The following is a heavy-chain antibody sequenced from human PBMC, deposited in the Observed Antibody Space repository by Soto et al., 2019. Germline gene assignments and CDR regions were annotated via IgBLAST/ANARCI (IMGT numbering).Heavy chain of an antibody. V-gene: IGHV2-26*01. J-gene: IGHJ6*02. CDR1: GFSLSNARMG. Sequence: SGPTLVNPTETLTLTCTVSGFSLSNARMGVSWIRQPPGKALEWLAHIFSNDEKSYSTSLKSRLTISKDTSKSQVVLTMPNMDPVDTATYYCARISRASSWNYYYYGMDVWGQGTTVTVSS. CDR2: IFSNDEK. D-gene: IGHD2-15*01. CDR3: ARISRASSWNYYYYGMDV.